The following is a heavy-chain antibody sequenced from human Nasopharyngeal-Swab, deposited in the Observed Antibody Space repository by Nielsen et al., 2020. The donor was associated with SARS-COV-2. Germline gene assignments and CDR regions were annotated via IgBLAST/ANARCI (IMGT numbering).Heavy chain of an antibody. J-gene: IGHJ5*02. Sequence: VRQAPGKGLEWVANIKQDESEKYYVESVKGRFTVSRDNAKKSLYLQMNSLRAEDTAVYYCARRISGGYDPWGQGTLVTVSS. CDR3: ARRISGGYDP. V-gene: IGHV3-7*03. D-gene: IGHD1-26*01. CDR2: IKQDESEK.